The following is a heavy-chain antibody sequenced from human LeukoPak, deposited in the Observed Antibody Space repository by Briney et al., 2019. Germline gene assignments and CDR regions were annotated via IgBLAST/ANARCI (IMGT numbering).Heavy chain of an antibody. D-gene: IGHD5-24*01. Sequence: GGSLTLSCAASGIILSSYWMSWVRQAPGKGLEWVSSIGFSGSPIYYADSVKGRFTISRDNAKNSLFLQINSLRAEDTAVYYCARRTPQRALDNWGQGILVTVSS. CDR1: GIILSSYW. CDR2: IGFSGSPI. CDR3: ARRTPQRALDN. J-gene: IGHJ4*02. V-gene: IGHV3-48*04.